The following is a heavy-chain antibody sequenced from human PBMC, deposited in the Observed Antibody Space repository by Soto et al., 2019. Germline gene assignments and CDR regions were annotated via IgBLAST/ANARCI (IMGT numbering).Heavy chain of an antibody. D-gene: IGHD2-21*01. V-gene: IGHV4-30-4*01. CDR3: ASGLSGDKVDQ. CDR1: GGSISDGAYY. Sequence: QVQLQESGPGLVKPSQTLSLTCTVSGGSISDGAYYWSWIRQPPGKGLEWIGHIYDSGNTYNNPSLNSRLTISVDTSKNHISLNLNSVTAADTAVYYCASGLSGDKVDQWGQGTLVTVSS. CDR2: IYDSGNT. J-gene: IGHJ4*02.